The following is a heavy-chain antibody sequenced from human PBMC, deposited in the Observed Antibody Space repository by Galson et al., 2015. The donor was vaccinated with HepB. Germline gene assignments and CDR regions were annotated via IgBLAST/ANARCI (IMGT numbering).Heavy chain of an antibody. V-gene: IGHV3-7*03. D-gene: IGHD2-15*01. Sequence: SLRLSCAASGFTFSSYWMSWVRQAPGKGLEWVANIKQDGSEKYYVDSVKGRFTISRDNAKNSLYLQMNSLRAEDTAVYYCAREHYCSGGSCYSNYFDYWGQGTLVTVSS. CDR3: AREHYCSGGSCYSNYFDY. CDR2: IKQDGSEK. CDR1: GFTFSSYW. J-gene: IGHJ4*02.